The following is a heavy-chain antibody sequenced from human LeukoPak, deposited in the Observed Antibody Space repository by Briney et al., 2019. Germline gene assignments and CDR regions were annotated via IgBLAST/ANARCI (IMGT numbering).Heavy chain of an antibody. V-gene: IGHV1-18*01. CDR3: ARVVEETDYYDSSGYYSGRKYFDY. CDR1: GYTFTSYG. Sequence: ASVKVSCKASGYTFTSYGISWVRQAPGQGLEWMGWISAYNGNTNYAQKLQGRVTMTTDTSTSTAYMELRSLRSDDTAVYYCARVVEETDYYDSSGYYSGRKYFDYWGQGTLVTVSS. CDR2: ISAYNGNT. D-gene: IGHD3-22*01. J-gene: IGHJ4*02.